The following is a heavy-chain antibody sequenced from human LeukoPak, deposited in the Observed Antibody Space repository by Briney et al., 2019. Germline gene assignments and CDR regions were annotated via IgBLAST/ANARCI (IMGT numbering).Heavy chain of an antibody. CDR3: ARGAPLGVGGAY. CDR1: GFTFSSYG. D-gene: IGHD3-16*01. J-gene: IGHJ4*02. Sequence: PGRSLRLSCAASGFTFSSYGMHWARQAPGKRLEWVAVIWYDESNKYYADSVKGRFTISRDNSKNTLYLQMNSLRAEDTAVYYCARGAPLGVGGAYWGQGTLVTVSS. V-gene: IGHV3-33*01. CDR2: IWYDESNK.